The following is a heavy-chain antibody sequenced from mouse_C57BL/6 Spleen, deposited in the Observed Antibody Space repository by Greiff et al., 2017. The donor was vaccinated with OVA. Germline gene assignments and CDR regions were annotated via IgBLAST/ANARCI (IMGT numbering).Heavy chain of an antibody. CDR3: ARDEAEDAMDY. D-gene: IGHD3-2*02. J-gene: IGHJ4*01. CDR1: GYTFTSYW. CDR2: IDPSDSYT. V-gene: IGHV1-50*01. Sequence: QVQLQQSGAELVKPGASVKLSCKASGYTFTSYWMQWVKQRPGQGLEWIGKIDPSDSYTNSNQKFKGKATLTVDTSTSTSYMQLSSLTSEDSAVYYCARDEAEDAMDYWGQGTSVTVSS.